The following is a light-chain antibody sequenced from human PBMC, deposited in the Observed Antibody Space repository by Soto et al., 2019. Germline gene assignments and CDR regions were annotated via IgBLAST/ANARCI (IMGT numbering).Light chain of an antibody. CDR1: QSVGSMY. CDR2: GAS. J-gene: IGKJ4*01. V-gene: IGKV3-20*01. CDR3: QQYASSPLLT. Sequence: EIVLTQSPGSLSLSPGERATLSCRASQSVGSMYLAWYQQKLGQAPRRLIYGASSRAPGIPDRFSGSGSGTDFTLSIRRLEPEDFAVYYCQQYASSPLLTFGGGTKGDIK.